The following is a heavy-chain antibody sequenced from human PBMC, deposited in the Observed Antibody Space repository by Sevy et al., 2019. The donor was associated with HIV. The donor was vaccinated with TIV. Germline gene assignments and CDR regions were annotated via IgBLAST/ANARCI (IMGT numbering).Heavy chain of an antibody. D-gene: IGHD5-12*01. CDR3: ASSPFSGYDYPRPNYYYYMDV. Sequence: ASVKVSCKVSGYTLTELSMHWVRQAPGKGLEWMGGFDPEDGETIYAQKFQGRVTMTEDTSTDTAYMELSSLISEDKAVYYCASSPFSGYDYPRPNYYYYMDVWGKGTTVTVSS. CDR1: GYTLTELS. CDR2: FDPEDGET. V-gene: IGHV1-24*01. J-gene: IGHJ6*03.